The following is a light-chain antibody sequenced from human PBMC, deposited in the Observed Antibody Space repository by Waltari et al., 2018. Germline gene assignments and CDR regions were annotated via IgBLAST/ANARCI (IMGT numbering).Light chain of an antibody. J-gene: IGKJ4*01. CDR1: QNVGTS. CDR3: QQYEDWPRHS. Sequence: EIVVTQSPATLSVSPGERVTLSCRASQNVGTSLAWYQQTPGQTPRLLIFGAYSRASGVPARFSGSGSGTDFTLAISSLQSEDFAVYYCQQYEDWPRHSFGGGTKVQIE. CDR2: GAY. V-gene: IGKV3-15*01.